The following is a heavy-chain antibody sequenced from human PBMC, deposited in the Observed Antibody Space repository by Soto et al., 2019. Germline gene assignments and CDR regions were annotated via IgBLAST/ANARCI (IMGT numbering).Heavy chain of an antibody. V-gene: IGHV3-30*18. CDR3: AKESVESTYSYYGMDV. CDR2: VSFDAKNK. CDR1: GFSFSTYD. J-gene: IGHJ6*02. D-gene: IGHD4-4*01. Sequence: QVQLVESGGGVVQPGRSLRLSCAASGFSFSTYDMHWVRQAPGKGLEWVAVVSFDAKNKYYIDSVEGRFTISRDNSKNMLYLQMNSLRREDTAVYYCAKESVESTYSYYGMDVWGPGTTVTVSS.